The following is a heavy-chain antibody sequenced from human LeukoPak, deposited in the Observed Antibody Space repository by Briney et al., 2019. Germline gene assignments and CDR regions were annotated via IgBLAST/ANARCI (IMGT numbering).Heavy chain of an antibody. CDR2: ISAYNGNT. CDR1: GYTFSIYG. CDR3: ARQGYSGHSQGAADY. J-gene: IGHJ4*02. V-gene: IGHV1-18*01. Sequence: ASVKVSCKASGYTFSIYGFSWVRQAPGQGLEWMGWISAYNGNTNYAQKFQGRVTMTTDTSTSTAHMELRSLRSDDTAVYYCARQGYSGHSQGAADYWGQGTLVTVSS. D-gene: IGHD4-23*01.